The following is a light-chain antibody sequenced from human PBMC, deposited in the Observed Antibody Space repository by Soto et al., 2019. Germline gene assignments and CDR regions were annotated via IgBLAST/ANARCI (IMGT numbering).Light chain of an antibody. Sequence: DIQMTQSPSTLSASVGDRATITCRASQSISSCMAWYQQKPGQAPRFLIYNASSLESGVPSRFGGSGSGTEFTLTICSLQPDDFATYYCQQYNSYPYTFGQGTKLEIK. CDR2: NAS. CDR3: QQYNSYPYT. CDR1: QSISSC. J-gene: IGKJ2*01. V-gene: IGKV1-5*01.